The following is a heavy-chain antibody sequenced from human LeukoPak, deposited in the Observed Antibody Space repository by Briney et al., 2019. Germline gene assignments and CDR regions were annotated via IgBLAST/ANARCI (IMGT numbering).Heavy chain of an antibody. D-gene: IGHD3-9*01. CDR2: IYYSGST. J-gene: IGHJ4*02. V-gene: IGHV4-38-2*02. CDR1: GYSISSGYY. CDR3: ARGPTGYEGY. Sequence: PSETLSLTCTVSGYSISSGYYWGWIRQPPGKGLEWIGSIYYSGSTYYNPSLKSRVTISVDTSKNQFSLKLSSVTATDTAVYYCARGPTGYEGYWGQGTLVIVSS.